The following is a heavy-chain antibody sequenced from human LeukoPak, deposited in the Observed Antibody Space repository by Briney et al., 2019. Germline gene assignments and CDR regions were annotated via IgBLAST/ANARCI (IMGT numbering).Heavy chain of an antibody. V-gene: IGHV3-53*01. CDR2: IFPSGGEI. Sequence: GGSLRLSCAASGFTFSNAWMSWVRQAPGKGLEWVSSIFPSGGEIHYADSVRGRFTISRDNSKSTLSLQMNSLRAEDTAVYYCARGDSRGYYYTSGFDPWGQGTLVTVSS. CDR1: GFTFSNAW. CDR3: ARGDSRGYYYTSGFDP. J-gene: IGHJ5*02. D-gene: IGHD3-22*01.